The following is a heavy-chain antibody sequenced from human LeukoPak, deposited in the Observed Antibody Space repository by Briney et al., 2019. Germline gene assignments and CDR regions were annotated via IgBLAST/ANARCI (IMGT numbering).Heavy chain of an antibody. CDR2: IYYSGST. CDR1: GGSIHTYY. Sequence: SETLSLTCTVSGGSIHTYYWSWIRQPPGKGLEWIGYIYYSGSTNYNPSLKSRVTISVDTSKNQFSLKLSSVTAADTAVYYCARGGYYYDSSGYWGAFDIWGQGTMVTVSS. CDR3: ARGGYYYDSSGYWGAFDI. D-gene: IGHD3-22*01. V-gene: IGHV4-59*01. J-gene: IGHJ3*02.